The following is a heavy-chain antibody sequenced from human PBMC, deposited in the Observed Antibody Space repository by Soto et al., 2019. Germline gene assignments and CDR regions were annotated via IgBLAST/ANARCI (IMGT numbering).Heavy chain of an antibody. V-gene: IGHV1-69*01. J-gene: IGHJ4*02. CDR1: GGTFSSYA. Sequence: QVQLVQSGAEVKKPGSSVKVSCKASGGTFSSYAISWVRQAPGQGLEWMGGIIPIFGTANYAQKFQGRVTITADESTSTAYMELSSLRSEDTAVYYCARGYYYDSSGYYSNASYFDYWGQGTLVTVFS. D-gene: IGHD3-22*01. CDR3: ARGYYYDSSGYYSNASYFDY. CDR2: IIPIFGTA.